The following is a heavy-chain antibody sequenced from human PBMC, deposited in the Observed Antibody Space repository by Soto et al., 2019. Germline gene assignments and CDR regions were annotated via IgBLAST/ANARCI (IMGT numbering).Heavy chain of an antibody. CDR2: IYHGGTT. V-gene: IGHV4-38-2*02. D-gene: IGHD3-10*01. Sequence: SEDLSVTWTGSGYSISRGSYWAWSRQPPGKGPEWIASIYHGGTTFYNPSLNSRVAMSIDRSKNQFSLKLSSVTAADTAVYYCGRISDLRNPTSTDSWG. CDR1: GYSISRGSY. CDR3: GRISDLRNPTSTDS. J-gene: IGHJ6*03.